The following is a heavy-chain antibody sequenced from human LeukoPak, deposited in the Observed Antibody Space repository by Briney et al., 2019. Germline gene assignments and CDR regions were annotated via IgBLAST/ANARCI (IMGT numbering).Heavy chain of an antibody. D-gene: IGHD6-19*01. V-gene: IGHV3-15*01. CDR1: GFPSINAG. Sequence: GGPLGLSCEASGFPSINAGMSGVRGAPGKGRRGVGRIKSKTDGGTTDYAAPVKGRFTISRDNSKNTLYLQMNSLRAEDTAVYYCAKDGGSGRKDFDYWGQGTLVTVSS. CDR2: IKSKTDGGTT. J-gene: IGHJ4*02. CDR3: AKDGGSGRKDFDY.